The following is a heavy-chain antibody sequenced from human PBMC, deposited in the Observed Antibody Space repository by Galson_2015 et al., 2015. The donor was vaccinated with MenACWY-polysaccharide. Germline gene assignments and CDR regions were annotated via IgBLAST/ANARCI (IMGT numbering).Heavy chain of an antibody. CDR3: ARVGQYCSGDSCFDY. CDR2: ISAYNGNT. Sequence: SVKVSCKASGYTFTSYGISWVRQAPGQGLEWMGWISAYNGNTDYAQKLQGRVTMTTDTSTSTAYMELRSLRSDDTAVYYCARVGQYCSGDSCFDYWCQGTLVTVSS. CDR1: GYTFTSYG. J-gene: IGHJ4*02. D-gene: IGHD2-15*01. V-gene: IGHV1-18*01.